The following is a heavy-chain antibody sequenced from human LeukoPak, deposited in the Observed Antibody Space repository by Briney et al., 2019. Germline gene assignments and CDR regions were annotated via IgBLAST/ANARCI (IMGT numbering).Heavy chain of an antibody. V-gene: IGHV3-48*03. CDR2: ISNTGSTI. D-gene: IGHD1-26*01. CDR1: GFTFSSYA. CDR3: ARDHPAPGINWFFDL. J-gene: IGHJ2*01. Sequence: GRSLRLSCAASGFTFSSYAMNWIRQAPGKGLEWVSYISNTGSTIYYADSVQGRFTISRDNAKNSLHLQMNSLRAEDTAVYYCARDHPAPGINWFFDLWCRGTLVTVSP.